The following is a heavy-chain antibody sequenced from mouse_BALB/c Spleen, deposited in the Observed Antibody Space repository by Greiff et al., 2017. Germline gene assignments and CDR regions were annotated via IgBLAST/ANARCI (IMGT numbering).Heavy chain of an antibody. CDR2: ISSGGSYT. CDR3: AGNWDGFAY. V-gene: IGHV5-9-4*01. Sequence: EVKLVESGGGLVKPGGSLKLSCAASGFTFSSYAMSWVRQSPEKRLEWVAEISSGGSYTYYPATVTGRITISRDNAKNTLYMEMSSLRSEDTAMYYCAGNWDGFAYWGQGTLVTVSA. CDR1: GFTFSSYA. D-gene: IGHD4-1*01. J-gene: IGHJ3*01.